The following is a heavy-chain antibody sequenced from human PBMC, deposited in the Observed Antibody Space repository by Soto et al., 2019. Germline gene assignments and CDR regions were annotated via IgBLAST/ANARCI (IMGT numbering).Heavy chain of an antibody. V-gene: IGHV1-3*01. CDR1: GYTFTRYT. D-gene: IGHD3-10*02. CDR3: ARSTTRSTSMFGFDP. Sequence: ASVKVSCKASGYTFTRYTIYWMRQASGQGLEWMGWINAGTGDTRDSQNFHGRVTITRDTSASTVFMELSSLRSEDTAVYYCARSTTRSTSMFGFDPWGQGTQVTGSS. J-gene: IGHJ5*02. CDR2: INAGTGDT.